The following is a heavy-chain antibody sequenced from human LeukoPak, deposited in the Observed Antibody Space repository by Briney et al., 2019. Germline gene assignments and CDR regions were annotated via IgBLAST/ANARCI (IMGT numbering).Heavy chain of an antibody. CDR1: GGSISSSSYY. CDR3: ARRRYSSDLTGFDP. CDR2: IYYSGST. V-gene: IGHV4-39*07. Sequence: PSETLSLTCTVSGGSISSSSYYWGWIRQPPGKGLEWIGSIYYSGSTNYNPSLKSRVTISVDTSKNQFSLKLSSVTAADTAVYYCARRRYSSDLTGFDPWGQGTLVTVSS. J-gene: IGHJ5*02. D-gene: IGHD6-19*01.